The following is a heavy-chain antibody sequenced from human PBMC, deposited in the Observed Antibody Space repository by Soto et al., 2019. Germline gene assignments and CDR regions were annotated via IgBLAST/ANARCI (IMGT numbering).Heavy chain of an antibody. CDR3: ARDQGLFVHTGMVIDYYGMDV. D-gene: IGHD5-18*01. J-gene: IGHJ6*02. Sequence: QVHLVQPGAEVRKPGSSVKVSCTTSGGTFTSYAVSWVRQVPGQGLQWMGGIIPGFDTTFYAQKFQGRVTITADESTNSAYMELRGLRSEDTAVYYCARDQGLFVHTGMVIDYYGMDVWGPGTTVTVSS. CDR2: IIPGFDTT. V-gene: IGHV1-69*01. CDR1: GGTFTSYA.